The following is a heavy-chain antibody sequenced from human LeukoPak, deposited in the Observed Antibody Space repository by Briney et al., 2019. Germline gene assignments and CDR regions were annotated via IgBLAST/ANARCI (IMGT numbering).Heavy chain of an antibody. D-gene: IGHD6-19*01. CDR3: ARLMTVAGYYYYMDV. CDR2: IYTSGST. Sequence: SETLSLTCTVSGGSISSYYWSWIRQPAGKGLEWIGRIYTSGSTNYNPSLKSQVTMSVGTSKNQFSLKLSSVTAADTAVYYCARLMTVAGYYYYMDVWGKGTTVTVSS. CDR1: GGSISSYY. J-gene: IGHJ6*03. V-gene: IGHV4-4*07.